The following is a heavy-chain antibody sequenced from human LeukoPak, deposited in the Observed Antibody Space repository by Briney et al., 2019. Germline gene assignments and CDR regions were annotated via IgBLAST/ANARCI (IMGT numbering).Heavy chain of an antibody. D-gene: IGHD3-22*01. CDR3: ASFDSSGYRSSFDY. CDR2: ISSSSSYI. J-gene: IGHJ4*02. Sequence: PGGSLRLSCAASGFTFSSYSMNWVRQAPGKGLEWVSSISSSSSYIYYADSVKGRFTISRDNAKNSLYLQMNSLRAEDTAVYYCASFDSSGYRSSFDYWGQGTLVTVSS. CDR1: GFTFSSYS. V-gene: IGHV3-21*04.